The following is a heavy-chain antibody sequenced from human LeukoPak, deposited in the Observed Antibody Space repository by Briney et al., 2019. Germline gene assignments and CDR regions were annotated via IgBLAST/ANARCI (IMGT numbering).Heavy chain of an antibody. D-gene: IGHD3-3*01. Sequence: GASVKVSCKASGGTFSSYAISWVRQAPGQGLEWMGGIIPIFGTANYAQKFQGRVTITTDESTSTAYMELSSLRSEDTAVYYCAGEIGVLRFFIWGQGTLVTVSS. V-gene: IGHV1-69*05. J-gene: IGHJ4*02. CDR2: IIPIFGTA. CDR3: AGEIGVLRFFI. CDR1: GGTFSSYA.